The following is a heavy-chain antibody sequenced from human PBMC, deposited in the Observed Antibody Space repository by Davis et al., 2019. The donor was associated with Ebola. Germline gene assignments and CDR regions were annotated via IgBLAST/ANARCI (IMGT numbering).Heavy chain of an antibody. V-gene: IGHV1-69*06. CDR2: IIPIFGTA. Sequence: SVKVSCKASGGTFSSYAISWVRQAPGQGLEWMGGIIPIFGTANYAQKFQGRVTITADKSTSTAYMELSSLRSEDTAVYYCARDRCSSTSCYYYYGMDVWGQGTTVTVSS. J-gene: IGHJ6*02. CDR3: ARDRCSSTSCYYYYGMDV. CDR1: GGTFSSYA. D-gene: IGHD2-2*01.